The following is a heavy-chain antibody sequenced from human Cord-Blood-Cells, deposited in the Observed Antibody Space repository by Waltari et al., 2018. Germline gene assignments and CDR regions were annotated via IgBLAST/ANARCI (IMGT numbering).Heavy chain of an antibody. V-gene: IGHV4-38-2*01. CDR3: ARGLGIDY. D-gene: IGHD7-27*01. CDR1: GYSISRGYY. J-gene: IGHJ4*02. CDR2: IYHSGST. Sequence: QVQLQESGPGLVKPSETLSLTCAVSGYSISRGYYWGWIRQPPGKGLEWIGSIYHSGSTYYNPSLKSRVTISVDTSKNQFSLKLSSVTAADTAVYYCARGLGIDYWGQGTLVTVSS.